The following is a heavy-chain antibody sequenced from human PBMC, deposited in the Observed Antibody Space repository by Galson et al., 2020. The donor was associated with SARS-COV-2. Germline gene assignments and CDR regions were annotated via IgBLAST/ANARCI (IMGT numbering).Heavy chain of an antibody. V-gene: IGHV3-48*04. CDR2: ISSSSSTI. CDR1: GFTFSSYS. CDR3: ASLYPGDAFDI. J-gene: IGHJ3*02. Sequence: GGSLRLSCAASGFTFSSYSMNWVRQAPGKGLEWVSYISSSSSTIYYADSVKGRFTISRDNAKNSLYLQMNSLRAEDTAVYYCASLYPGDAFDIWGQGTMVTVSS.